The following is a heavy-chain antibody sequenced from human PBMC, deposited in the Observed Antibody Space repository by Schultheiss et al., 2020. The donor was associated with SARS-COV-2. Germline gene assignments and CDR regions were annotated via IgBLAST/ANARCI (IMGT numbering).Heavy chain of an antibody. Sequence: SETLSLTCAVYGGSFSGYYWGWIRQPPGKGLEWIGSIYHSGSTYYNPSLKSRVTISVDTSKNQFSLKLSSVTAADTAVYYCAREFKPYYDILTGYSGGGFDYWGQGTLVTVSS. V-gene: IGHV4-38-2*02. CDR2: IYHSGST. CDR3: AREFKPYYDILTGYSGGGFDY. CDR1: GGSFSGYY. D-gene: IGHD3-9*01. J-gene: IGHJ4*02.